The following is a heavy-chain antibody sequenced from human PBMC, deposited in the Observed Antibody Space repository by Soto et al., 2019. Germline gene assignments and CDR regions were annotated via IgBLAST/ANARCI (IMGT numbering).Heavy chain of an antibody. V-gene: IGHV1-18*01. Sequence: ASVKVSCKASGYTFTSYGISGVRQAPGQGLEWMGWISAYNGNTNYAQKLQGRDTMTTDTSTSTAYMELRSLRSDDTAVYYCARGGVFFYAAPTDPFDYSGQRNLVPVSS. CDR1: GYTFTSYG. CDR3: ARGGVFFYAAPTDPFDY. D-gene: IGHD3-10*01. J-gene: IGHJ4*01. CDR2: ISAYNGNT.